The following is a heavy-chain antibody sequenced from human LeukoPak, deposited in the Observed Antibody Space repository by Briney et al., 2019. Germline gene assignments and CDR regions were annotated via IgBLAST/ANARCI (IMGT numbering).Heavy chain of an antibody. J-gene: IGHJ4*02. CDR2: IYYSGST. CDR3: ARELYQPDPTVVRGYDFDY. Sequence: PSETLSLTCTVSGGSTSSYYWSWIRQPPGKGLEWIGYIYYSGSTNYNPSLKSRVTISVDTSKNQFSLKLSSVTAADTAVYYCARELYQPDPTVVRGYDFDYWGQGTLVTVSS. V-gene: IGHV4-59*12. CDR1: GGSTSSYY. D-gene: IGHD4-23*01.